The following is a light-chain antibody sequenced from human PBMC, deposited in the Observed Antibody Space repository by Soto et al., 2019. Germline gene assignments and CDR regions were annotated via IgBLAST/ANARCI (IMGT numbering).Light chain of an antibody. Sequence: QSVLTQPASVSGSPGQSITISCSGTSSDVGGYNYVSWYQQHPGKAPKLMIYEVSNRPPGVSNRFSGSKSGNTASLTISGLQAEDEADYYCSSYTSSSVVFGGGTKVTVL. CDR2: EVS. CDR3: SSYTSSSVV. J-gene: IGLJ2*01. V-gene: IGLV2-14*01. CDR1: SSDVGGYNY.